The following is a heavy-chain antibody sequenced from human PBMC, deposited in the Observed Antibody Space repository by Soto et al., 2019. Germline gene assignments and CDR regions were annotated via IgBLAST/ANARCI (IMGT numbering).Heavy chain of an antibody. CDR3: ARVVPAAMRSLTRTTKNGVRSGRVNWFDP. Sequence: ASVKVSCKVSGYTLTELSMHWVRQAPGKGLEWMGGFDPGDGETIYAQKFQGRVTMTEDTSTDTAYMELSSLRSEDTAVYYCARVVPAAMRSLTRTTKNGVRSGRVNWFDPWGQGTLVTVSS. CDR2: FDPGDGET. V-gene: IGHV1-24*01. J-gene: IGHJ5*02. D-gene: IGHD2-2*01. CDR1: GYTLTELS.